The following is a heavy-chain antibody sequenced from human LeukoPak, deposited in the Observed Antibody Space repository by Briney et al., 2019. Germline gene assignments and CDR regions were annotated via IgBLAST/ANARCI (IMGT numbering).Heavy chain of an antibody. Sequence: SETLSLTCSVSGYSISSGYYWGWIRQPPGKGLEWIGSIYHSGNSYYNPSLKSRVTISVDTSKNQFSLKLSSVTAADTAVYYCARDLRSDYNSWIDDWGQGTPVTVSS. CDR1: GYSISSGYY. CDR2: IYHSGNS. J-gene: IGHJ4*02. D-gene: IGHD3-22*01. V-gene: IGHV4-38-2*02. CDR3: ARDLRSDYNSWIDD.